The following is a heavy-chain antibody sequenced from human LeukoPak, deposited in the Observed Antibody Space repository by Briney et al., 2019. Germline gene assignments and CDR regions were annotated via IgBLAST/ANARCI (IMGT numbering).Heavy chain of an antibody. Sequence: GGSLRLSCAASGFTFSNAWMSWVRQAPGKGLEWVGRIKSKTDGGTTDYAAPVKGRFTISRDDSKNTLYLQMNSLKTEDTAVYYRTTDPYYYDSSGYYYWGQGTLVTVSS. CDR1: GFTFSNAW. CDR3: TTDPYYYDSSGYYY. D-gene: IGHD3-22*01. V-gene: IGHV3-15*01. CDR2: IKSKTDGGTT. J-gene: IGHJ4*02.